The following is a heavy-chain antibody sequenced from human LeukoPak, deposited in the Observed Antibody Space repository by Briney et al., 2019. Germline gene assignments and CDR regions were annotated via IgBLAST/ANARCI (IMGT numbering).Heavy chain of an antibody. CDR1: GTSISGYY. CDR3: ARDSGFGEPFDY. D-gene: IGHD1-1*01. Sequence: SETLSLTCIVSGTSISGYYWSWIRQPPGKGLEWIGYTHYSGSPNYNPSLKSRVTISVDTSKNRFSLILSSVTAADTAVYYCARDSGFGEPFDYWGQGTLVTVSS. J-gene: IGHJ4*02. CDR2: THYSGSP. V-gene: IGHV4-59*01.